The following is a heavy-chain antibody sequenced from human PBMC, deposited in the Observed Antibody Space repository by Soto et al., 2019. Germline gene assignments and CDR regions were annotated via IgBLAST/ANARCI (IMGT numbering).Heavy chain of an antibody. V-gene: IGHV3-74*01. CDR3: ARELKDYDFWSGYYKLGWFDP. J-gene: IGHJ5*02. CDR1: GFTFSSYW. Sequence: GGSLRLSCAASGFTFSSYWMHWVRQAPGKGLVWVSRINSDGSSTSYADSVKGRFTISRDNAKNTLYLQMNSLRAEDTAVYYCARELKDYDFWSGYYKLGWFDPWGQGTLVTVSS. D-gene: IGHD3-3*01. CDR2: INSDGSST.